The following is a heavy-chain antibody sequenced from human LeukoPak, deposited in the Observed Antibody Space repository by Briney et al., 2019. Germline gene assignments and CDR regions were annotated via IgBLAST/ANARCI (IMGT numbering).Heavy chain of an antibody. V-gene: IGHV3-30*18. CDR2: ISYDGSNK. CDR3: AKLEVRYYYYYGMDV. J-gene: IGHJ6*02. D-gene: IGHD1-1*01. CDR1: GFTFSSYG. Sequence: GGSLRLSCAASGFTFSSYGMHWVRQAPGKGLEWVAVISYDGSNKYYADSVKGRFTISRDNSKNTLYLQMNSLRAEDTAVYYCAKLEVRYYYYYGMDVWGQGTTATVSS.